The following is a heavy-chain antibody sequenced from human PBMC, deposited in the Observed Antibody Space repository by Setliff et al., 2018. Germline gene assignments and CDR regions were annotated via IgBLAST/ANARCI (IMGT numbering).Heavy chain of an antibody. D-gene: IGHD4-17*01. CDR2: IYRNGNT. Sequence: SETLSLTCSVSDLSINSGYYWGWIRQSPGEGLEWIGSIYRNGNTYYNPSLKSRVTISVDTSKNQLSLKLNSVTAADTAVYYCARQIDYGDFQYFDYWGQGTLVTVSS. J-gene: IGHJ4*02. CDR3: ARQIDYGDFQYFDY. V-gene: IGHV4-38-2*01. CDR1: DLSINSGYY.